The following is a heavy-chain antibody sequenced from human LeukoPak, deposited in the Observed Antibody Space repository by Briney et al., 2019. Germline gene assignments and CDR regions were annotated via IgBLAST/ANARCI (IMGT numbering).Heavy chain of an antibody. V-gene: IGHV4-59*01. Sequence: SETLSLTCTISGGSISSYYWSWIRQPPGKGLEWIGYIYYSGSTNYNPSLKSRVTISVDTSKNQFSLKLSSVTAADTAVYYCARNRPHRVPAAIDYWGQGTLVTVSS. CDR1: GGSISSYY. J-gene: IGHJ4*02. D-gene: IGHD2-2*01. CDR2: IYYSGST. CDR3: ARNRPHRVPAAIDY.